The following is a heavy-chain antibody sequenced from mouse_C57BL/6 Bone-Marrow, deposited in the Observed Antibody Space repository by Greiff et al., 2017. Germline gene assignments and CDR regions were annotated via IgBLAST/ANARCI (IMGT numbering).Heavy chain of an antibody. Sequence: QQSCKASGHTFTSYGICWVTQRTGQGLEWIGEIYPRSGNTYYNEKFKGKATLTADKSSSTAYMELRSLTSEDSAVYFCARSGELITTVGYFDVWGTGTTVTVSS. D-gene: IGHD1-1*01. CDR1: GHTFTSYG. CDR3: ARSGELITTVGYFDV. J-gene: IGHJ1*03. CDR2: IYPRSGNT. V-gene: IGHV1-81*01.